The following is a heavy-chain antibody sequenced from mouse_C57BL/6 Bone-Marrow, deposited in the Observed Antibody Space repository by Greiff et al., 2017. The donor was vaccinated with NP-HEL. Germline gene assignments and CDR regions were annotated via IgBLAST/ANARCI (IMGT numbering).Heavy chain of an antibody. CDR3: ANTGVDWYFDV. CDR2: IHPNSGST. D-gene: IGHD1-1*01. Sequence: QVQLKQPGAELVKPGASVKLSCKASGYTFTSYWMHWVKQRPGQGLEWIGMIHPNSGSTNYNEKFKSKATLTVDKSSSTAYMQLSSLTSEDSAVYYCANTGVDWYFDVWGTGTTVTVSS. V-gene: IGHV1-64*01. J-gene: IGHJ1*03. CDR1: GYTFTSYW.